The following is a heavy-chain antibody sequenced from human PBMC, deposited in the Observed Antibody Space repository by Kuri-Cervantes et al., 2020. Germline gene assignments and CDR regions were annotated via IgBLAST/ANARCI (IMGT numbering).Heavy chain of an antibody. V-gene: IGHV1-69*02. CDR2: IIPILGIA. Sequence: SVKVSCKASGGTFSSYTISWVRQAPGQGLEWMGRIIPILGIANYAQKFQGRVTITADKSTSTAYMELSSLRSEDTAVYYCASGGLQKGAFDIWGQGTMVTVSS. CDR1: GGTFSSYT. CDR3: ASGGLQKGAFDI. D-gene: IGHD5-24*01. J-gene: IGHJ3*02.